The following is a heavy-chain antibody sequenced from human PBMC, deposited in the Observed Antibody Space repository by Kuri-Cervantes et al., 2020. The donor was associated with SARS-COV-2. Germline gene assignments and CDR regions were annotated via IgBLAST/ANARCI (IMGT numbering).Heavy chain of an antibody. Sequence: GESLKISCAASGFTFSSYAMHWVRQAPGKGLEWVAVVSYDGSKKCYADSVKGRFTISRDNSKNTLYLQMNSLRAEDTAVYYCARDPDEYSSFSIDYWGQGTLVTVSS. J-gene: IGHJ4*02. CDR3: ARDPDEYSSFSIDY. CDR2: VSYDGSKK. D-gene: IGHD6-6*01. CDR1: GFTFSSYA. V-gene: IGHV3-30-3*01.